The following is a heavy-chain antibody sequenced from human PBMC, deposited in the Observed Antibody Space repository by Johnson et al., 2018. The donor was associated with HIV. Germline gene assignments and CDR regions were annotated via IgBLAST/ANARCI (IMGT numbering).Heavy chain of an antibody. CDR2: ITYDGSNK. CDR3: ARGVSMFSSSWLESYAFDI. V-gene: IGHV3-30*03. J-gene: IGHJ3*02. Sequence: VESGGGVVQPGRSLRLSCGASGFTFSSHDMDWVRQAPGKGLEWVGSITYDGSNKYYADSVKGRFTITRDISKNTLYLQMNSLRAGDTAVYYCARGVSMFSSSWLESYAFDIWGQGTMVTVSS. D-gene: IGHD6-13*01. CDR1: GFTFSSHD.